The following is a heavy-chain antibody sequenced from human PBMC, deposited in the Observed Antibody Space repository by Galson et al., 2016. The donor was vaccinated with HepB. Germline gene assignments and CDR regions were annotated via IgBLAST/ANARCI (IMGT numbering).Heavy chain of an antibody. CDR3: ARDVQFRFDY. CDR1: GYRFFTYG. CDR2: ISANSGNT. D-gene: IGHD4-11*01. Sequence: SVKVSCKASGYRFFTYGISWVRQAPGQGLEWLGWISANSGNTIYAQKFQGRVTMTRDTSASTVYMDLRSLRSDDTAVYYCARDVQFRFDYWGQGTLVTVSS. V-gene: IGHV1-18*04. J-gene: IGHJ4*02.